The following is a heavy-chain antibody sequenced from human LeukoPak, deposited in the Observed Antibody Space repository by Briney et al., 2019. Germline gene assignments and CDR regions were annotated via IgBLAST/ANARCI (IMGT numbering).Heavy chain of an antibody. D-gene: IGHD6-19*01. CDR3: ARTFSSGWYPTGEYYYYGMDV. V-gene: IGHV4-34*01. J-gene: IGHJ6*04. CDR2: INHSGST. CDR1: GGSFSGYY. Sequence: PSETLSLTCAVYGGSFSGYYWSWIRQPPGKGLEWIGEINHSGSTNYNPSLTSRVTISVDTSKNQFSLKLSSVAAADTAVYYCARTFSSGWYPTGEYYYYGMDVWGKGTTVTVSS.